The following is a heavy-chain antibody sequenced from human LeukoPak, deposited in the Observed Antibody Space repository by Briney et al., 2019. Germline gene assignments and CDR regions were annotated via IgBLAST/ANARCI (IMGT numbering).Heavy chain of an antibody. J-gene: IGHJ1*01. D-gene: IGHD4-17*01. Sequence: ASVKVSCKDSGYTFTSYDINWVRQATGQGLEWMGWMNPNSGNTGYAQKFQGRVTMTRNTSISTAYMELSSLRSEDTAVYYCARDYALWGDYAVFQDWGQGTLVTVSS. CDR1: GYTFTSYD. CDR3: ARDYALWGDYAVFQD. CDR2: MNPNSGNT. V-gene: IGHV1-8*01.